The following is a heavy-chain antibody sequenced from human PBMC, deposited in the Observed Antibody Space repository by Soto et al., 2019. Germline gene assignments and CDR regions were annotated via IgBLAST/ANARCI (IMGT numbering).Heavy chain of an antibody. Sequence: ASVKVSCKASGYTFTSYGISWVRQAPGQGLEWMGWISAYNGNTNYAQKLQGRVTMTTDTSTSTAYMELRSLRSDDTAVYYCARSIGSNYDSSGYPDYWGQGTLVTVSS. V-gene: IGHV1-18*01. J-gene: IGHJ4*02. CDR3: ARSIGSNYDSSGYPDY. CDR1: GYTFTSYG. D-gene: IGHD3-22*01. CDR2: ISAYNGNT.